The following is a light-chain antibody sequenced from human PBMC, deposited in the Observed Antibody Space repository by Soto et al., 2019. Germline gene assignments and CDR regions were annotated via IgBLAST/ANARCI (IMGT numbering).Light chain of an antibody. CDR1: QSVSSN. V-gene: IGKV3-15*01. Sequence: EIVMTQSPATLSVSPGERATLSCRASQSVSSNLAWYQQKPGQAPRLLIYGASTRATGIQARFSGSGSGTELTLTISSLQSEDFAVYYCQQYNNWPITFGQGTRLEIK. J-gene: IGKJ5*01. CDR2: GAS. CDR3: QQYNNWPIT.